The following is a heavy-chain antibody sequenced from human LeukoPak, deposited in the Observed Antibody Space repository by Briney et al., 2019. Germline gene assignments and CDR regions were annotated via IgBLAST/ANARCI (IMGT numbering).Heavy chain of an antibody. V-gene: IGHV3-23*01. CDR1: GFTFSKYG. CDR3: AKPHLAVVDTPYFDY. D-gene: IGHD5-18*01. J-gene: IGHJ4*02. CDR2: ISPRGGGT. Sequence: GGSLRLSCAASGFTFSKYGMNWVRQALGKGLEWLSGISPRGGGTYYADSVKGRFTISRDDSKNTLSLQMNSLRAEDTALYYCAKPHLAVVDTPYFDYWGQGTLVTVSS.